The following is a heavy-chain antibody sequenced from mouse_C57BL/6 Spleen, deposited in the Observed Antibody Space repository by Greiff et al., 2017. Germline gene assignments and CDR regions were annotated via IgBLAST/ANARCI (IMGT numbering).Heavy chain of an antibody. D-gene: IGHD1-1*01. Sequence: LQQPGAELVRPGTSVKLSCKASGYTFTSYWMHWVKQRPGQGLEWIGVIDPSDSYTNYNQKFKGKATLTVDTSSSTAYMQLSSLASEDSAVYYCARSYGSSYVHFDVWGTGTTVTVSS. J-gene: IGHJ1*03. V-gene: IGHV1-59*01. CDR1: GYTFTSYW. CDR2: IDPSDSYT. CDR3: ARSYGSSYVHFDV.